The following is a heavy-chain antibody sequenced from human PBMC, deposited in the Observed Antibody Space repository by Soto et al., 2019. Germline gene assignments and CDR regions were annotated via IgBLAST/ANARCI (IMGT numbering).Heavy chain of an antibody. CDR3: ARGQRFSDSFDP. CDR1: GGAISGYY. D-gene: IGHD3-3*01. CDR2: IYSSGGT. Sequence: SETLSLTCTVSGGAISGYYWTWIRQSAGKGLEWIGRIYSSGGTKYNPSLQSRVTMSLDTSKNQFSLRLTSVTAADAAVYYCARGQRFSDSFDPWGQGTLVTVSS. V-gene: IGHV4-4*07. J-gene: IGHJ5*02.